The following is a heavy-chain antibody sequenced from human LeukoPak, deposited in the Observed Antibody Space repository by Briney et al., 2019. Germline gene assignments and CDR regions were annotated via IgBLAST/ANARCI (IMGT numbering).Heavy chain of an antibody. J-gene: IGHJ4*02. CDR1: GYTFTAYY. D-gene: IGHD4-23*01. CDR3: ARDSGWELTHDS. V-gene: IGHV1-2*02. Sequence: GASVKVSCKASGYTFTAYYMHWVRQAPGQGLEWMGWINPNNGGTNYAQKFQGRFTMTRDTSTGTAYMELSRLRSDDTAVYFCARDSGWELTHDSWGQGTLVTVSS. CDR2: INPNNGGT.